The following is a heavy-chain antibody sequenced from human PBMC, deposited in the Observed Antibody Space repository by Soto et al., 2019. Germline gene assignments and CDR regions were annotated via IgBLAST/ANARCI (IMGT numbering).Heavy chain of an antibody. CDR3: AALDRSSSYFGFDY. V-gene: IGHV5-51*01. D-gene: IGHD6-13*01. CDR2: IYPGDSDT. J-gene: IGHJ4*02. CDR1: GYIFTNYW. Sequence: GESLKISCKASGYIFTNYWIAWVRQLPGEGLEWMGIIYPGDSDTKYSPSFQGQVTISADRSISTAYLQWSSLKASDTAMYYCAALDRSSSYFGFDYWGQGTVVTVSS.